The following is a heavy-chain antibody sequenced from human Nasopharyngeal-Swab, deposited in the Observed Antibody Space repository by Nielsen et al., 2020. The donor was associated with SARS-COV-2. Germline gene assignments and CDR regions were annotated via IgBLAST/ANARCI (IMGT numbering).Heavy chain of an antibody. CDR3: ASPQYSSSYHEGV. J-gene: IGHJ6*04. D-gene: IGHD6-13*01. CDR1: GYSISSGYY. CDR2: IYHSGST. Sequence: SETLSLTCTVSGYSISSGYYWGWIRQPPGKGLEWIGSIYHSGSTYYNPSLKSRVTISVDTSKNQFSLKLSSVTAADTAVYYCASPQYSSSYHEGVWGKGTTVTVSS. V-gene: IGHV4-38-2*02.